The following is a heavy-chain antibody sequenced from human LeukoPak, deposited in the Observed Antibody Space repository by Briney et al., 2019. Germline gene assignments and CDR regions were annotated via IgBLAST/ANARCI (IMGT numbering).Heavy chain of an antibody. CDR2: IIPNFGTA. J-gene: IGHJ4*02. D-gene: IGHD3-3*01. Sequence: SVKVSCKASGGTFSSYAISWVRQAPGQGLEWMGGIIPNFGTANYAQKFQGRVTITTDESTSTAYMELSSLRSEDTAVYYCARSQVTIFGQRSYYFDYWGQGTLVTVSS. CDR1: GGTFSSYA. CDR3: ARSQVTIFGQRSYYFDY. V-gene: IGHV1-69*05.